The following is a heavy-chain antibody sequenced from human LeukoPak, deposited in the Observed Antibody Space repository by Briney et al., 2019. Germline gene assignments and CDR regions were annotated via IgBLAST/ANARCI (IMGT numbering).Heavy chain of an antibody. CDR3: ARGRQPGY. CDR2: IKEDGGEK. V-gene: IGHV3-7*01. CDR1: GFTFSNYW. D-gene: IGHD3/OR15-3a*01. Sequence: GGSLRLSCAVLGFTFSNYWMSGVREASGEGVEWVASIKEDGGEKYYVDSVKVRFTISRDNAKNSLYLQMNSLRAEDPAISYRARGRQPGYWGQGTLVTVSS. J-gene: IGHJ4*02.